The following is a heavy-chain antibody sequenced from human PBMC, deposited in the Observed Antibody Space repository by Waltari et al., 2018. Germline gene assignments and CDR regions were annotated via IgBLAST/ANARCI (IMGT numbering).Heavy chain of an antibody. Sequence: WVRRAPGKGLEWVSGISWERGAINYADSVRGRFTVSRDNAKNSLYLQMNSLRREDTAFYYCVKDVESFFGVPNFDSWGQGALVTVSS. D-gene: IGHD3-10*01. CDR2: ISWERGAI. V-gene: IGHV3-9*01. CDR3: VKDVESFFGVPNFDS. J-gene: IGHJ4*02.